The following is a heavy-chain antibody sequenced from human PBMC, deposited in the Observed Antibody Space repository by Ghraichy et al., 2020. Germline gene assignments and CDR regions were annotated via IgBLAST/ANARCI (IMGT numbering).Heavy chain of an antibody. D-gene: IGHD2-15*01. V-gene: IGHV4-39*01. CDR3: ARQGVVVSATSPFDY. CDR1: GASISSSSYY. Sequence: SETLSLTCTVSGASISSSSYYWGWIRQPPGKGLEWIGSIYYSGSAYCNPSLKSRVTISIDTSKNQFSLKLSSVTAADTAVYYCARQGVVVSATSPFDYWGQGALVTVSS. J-gene: IGHJ4*02. CDR2: IYYSGSA.